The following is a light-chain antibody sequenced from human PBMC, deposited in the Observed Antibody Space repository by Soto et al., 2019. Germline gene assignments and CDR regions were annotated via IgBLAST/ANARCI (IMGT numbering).Light chain of an antibody. Sequence: QSALTQPRSVSGSPGQSVTISCTGTSSDVGGYDYVSWYQQHPGKAPKLMIYDVTKRPSGVPDRFSASQSGSTASLTISGLQAEDEADYYCCSYATSYNVVFGGGTKLTVL. J-gene: IGLJ2*01. CDR2: DVT. CDR1: SSDVGGYDY. CDR3: CSYATSYNVV. V-gene: IGLV2-11*01.